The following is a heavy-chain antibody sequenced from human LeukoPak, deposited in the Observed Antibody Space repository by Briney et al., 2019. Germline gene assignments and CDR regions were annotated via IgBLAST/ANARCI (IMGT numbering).Heavy chain of an antibody. Sequence: PSETLSLTCTVSGGSISSYYWSWIRQPPGKGLEWIGYIYYSGSTNYNPSLKSRGTISVDTSKNQFSLKLSSVTAADTAVYYCARAGDSSGYYLYRDYYYYMDVWGKGTTVTVSS. D-gene: IGHD3-22*01. CDR1: GGSISSYY. J-gene: IGHJ6*03. V-gene: IGHV4-59*01. CDR2: IYYSGST. CDR3: ARAGDSSGYYLYRDYYYYMDV.